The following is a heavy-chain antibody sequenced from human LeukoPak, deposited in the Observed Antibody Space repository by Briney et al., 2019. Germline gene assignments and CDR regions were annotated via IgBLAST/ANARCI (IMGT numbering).Heavy chain of an antibody. V-gene: IGHV4-39*07. J-gene: IGHJ6*03. CDR3: ARVSYCGGDCYSSMSLSHYPSGYMDV. CDR1: GGSISSSSYY. Sequence: SPSETLSLTCTVSGGSISSSSYYWGWIRQPPGKGLEWIGSTYYSGSTYYNPSLKSRVTISVDTSKNQFSLKLSSVTAADTAVYYCARVSYCGGDCYSSMSLSHYPSGYMDVWGKGTTVTVSS. D-gene: IGHD2-21*02. CDR2: TYYSGST.